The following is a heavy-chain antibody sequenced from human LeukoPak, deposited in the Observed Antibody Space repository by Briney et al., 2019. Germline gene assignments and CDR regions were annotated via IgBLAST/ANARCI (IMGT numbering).Heavy chain of an antibody. CDR1: GYSFTSYW. D-gene: IGHD2-8*02. Sequence: GESLKTSCKGSGYSFTSYWIGWVRQMPGKGLEWMGIIYPADSDTRYSPSFQGQVTISADKSISTAYLQWSSLKASDTAMHYCTGVVLVPYWGQGTLVTIPS. CDR2: IYPADSDT. J-gene: IGHJ4*02. V-gene: IGHV5-51*01. CDR3: TGVVLVPY.